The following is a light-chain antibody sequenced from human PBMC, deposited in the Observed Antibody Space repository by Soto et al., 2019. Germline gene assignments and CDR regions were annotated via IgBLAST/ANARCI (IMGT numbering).Light chain of an antibody. J-gene: IGKJ4*01. Sequence: DIVMTQSPLSLHVTTGEPASISCRSSQSLLHSNGYTYLDWYLQKPGQSPQLLIYLGSNRASGVPDRFSGSGSGTDFTLQISRVEAEDVGVYYCMQALQTPSFGGGTKVDIK. CDR2: LGS. CDR3: MQALQTPS. V-gene: IGKV2-28*01. CDR1: QSLLHSNGYTY.